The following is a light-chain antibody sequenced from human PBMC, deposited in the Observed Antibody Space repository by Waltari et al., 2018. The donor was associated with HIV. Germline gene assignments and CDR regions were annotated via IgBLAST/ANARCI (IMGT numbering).Light chain of an antibody. J-gene: IGLJ2*01. CDR2: RHN. Sequence: QSVLTQPPSVSGTPGQRVSIPCSGSPFNIGNNYEFWYQKFPGAAPRLLIDRHNQRPSCVPDRFSVSKSGTSAALAISGLRAEDEADYYCAAWDDRLSGWVFGGGTKLTVL. CDR1: PFNIGNNY. CDR3: AAWDDRLSGWV. V-gene: IGLV1-47*01.